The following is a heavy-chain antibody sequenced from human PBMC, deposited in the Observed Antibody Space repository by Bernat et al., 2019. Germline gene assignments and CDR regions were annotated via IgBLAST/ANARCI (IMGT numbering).Heavy chain of an antibody. D-gene: IGHD6-13*01. Sequence: QLQLQESGPGLVKPSETLSLTCTVSGGSISSSSYYWGWIRQHPGKGLEWIAYIYYSGSTYYNPSLKSRVSMSVDTSKNQFSLKLSSVTAADTAIYYCARASVLAAAGTETRDTFDIWGQGTMVTVSS. J-gene: IGHJ3*02. CDR2: IYYSGST. CDR1: GGSISSSSYY. V-gene: IGHV4-31*03. CDR3: ARASVLAAAGTETRDTFDI.